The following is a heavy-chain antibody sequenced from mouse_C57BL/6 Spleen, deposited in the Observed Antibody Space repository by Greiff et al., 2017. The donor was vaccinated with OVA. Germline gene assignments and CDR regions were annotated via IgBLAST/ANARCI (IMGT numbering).Heavy chain of an antibody. CDR2: IDPNSGGT. Sequence: QVQLQQPGAELVKPGASVKLSCKASGYTFTSYWMHWVKQRPGRGLEWIGRIDPNSGGTKYNEKFKSKATLTVDKPSSTAYMQLSSLTSEVSAVYYCARPLRDYAMDYWGQGTSVTVSS. J-gene: IGHJ4*01. V-gene: IGHV1-72*01. CDR1: GYTFTSYW. D-gene: IGHD1-1*01. CDR3: ARPLRDYAMDY.